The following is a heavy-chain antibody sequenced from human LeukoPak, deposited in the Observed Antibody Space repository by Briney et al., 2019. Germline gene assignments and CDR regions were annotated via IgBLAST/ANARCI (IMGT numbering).Heavy chain of an antibody. Sequence: SETLSLTCAVYGGSFSGYYWSWIRQPPGKGLEWIGEINHSGSTNYNPSLKSRVTISVDTSKNQFSLKLSSVTAADTAVYYCARGSPRYSSGWYNYFDYWGQGTLVTVPS. CDR1: GGSFSGYY. D-gene: IGHD6-19*01. J-gene: IGHJ4*02. V-gene: IGHV4-34*01. CDR2: INHSGST. CDR3: ARGSPRYSSGWYNYFDY.